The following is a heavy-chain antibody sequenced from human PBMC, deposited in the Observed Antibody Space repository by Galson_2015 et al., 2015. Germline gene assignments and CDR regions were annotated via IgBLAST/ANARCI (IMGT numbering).Heavy chain of an antibody. CDR1: GFTFSSYD. J-gene: IGHJ6*02. V-gene: IGHV3-13*01. D-gene: IGHD3-10*01. Sequence: SLRLSCAASGFTFSSYDMHWVRQATGKGLEWVSAIGTAGDTYYPGSVKGRLTISRENAKNSLYLQMNSLRAGDTAVYYCARSMVRGVPSVDYYGMDVWGQGTTVTVSS. CDR3: ARSMVRGVPSVDYYGMDV. CDR2: IGTAGDT.